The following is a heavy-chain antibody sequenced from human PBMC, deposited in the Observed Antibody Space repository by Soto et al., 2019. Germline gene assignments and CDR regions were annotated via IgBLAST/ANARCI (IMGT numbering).Heavy chain of an antibody. V-gene: IGHV3-74*01. CDR1: GFTFGSYW. CDR3: ARGSPYGMDV. CDR2: IDSDGSST. Sequence: EVQLVESGGGLVQPGGSLRVSCAASGFTFGSYWMNWVRQAPGKGLLWVSRIDSDGSSTTYADSVKGRFTTSRDNAKNTLYLQMSGLRVEDTAVYYCARGSPYGMDVWGQGTTVTVS. J-gene: IGHJ6*02. D-gene: IGHD1-26*01.